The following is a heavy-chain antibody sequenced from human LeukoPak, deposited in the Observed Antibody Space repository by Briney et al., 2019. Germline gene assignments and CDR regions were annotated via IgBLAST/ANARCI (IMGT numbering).Heavy chain of an antibody. CDR3: ARERGRGYSYGSNPYYFDY. D-gene: IGHD5-18*01. CDR1: GYTFTGYY. J-gene: IGHJ4*02. Sequence: ASVKVSCKASGYTFTGYYMHWVRQAPGQGLEWMGWINPNSGGTNYAQKFQGRVTMTRDTSISTAYMELSRLRSDDTAVYYCARERGRGYSYGSNPYYFDYWGQGTLATVSS. V-gene: IGHV1-2*02. CDR2: INPNSGGT.